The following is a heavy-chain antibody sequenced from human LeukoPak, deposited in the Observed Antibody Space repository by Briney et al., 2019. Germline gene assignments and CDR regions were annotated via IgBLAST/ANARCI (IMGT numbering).Heavy chain of an antibody. D-gene: IGHD6-19*01. CDR3: ARGTGYIDGWYYFDY. CDR1: GFTFSRNS. Sequence: GGSLRLSCAASGFTFSRNSMSWVRQAPGKGLEWVAVISYDGSNKYYADSVKGRFTISRDNSKNTLYLQMNSLRAEDTAFYYCARGTGYIDGWYYFDYWGQGTLVTVSS. V-gene: IGHV3-30*04. J-gene: IGHJ4*02. CDR2: ISYDGSNK.